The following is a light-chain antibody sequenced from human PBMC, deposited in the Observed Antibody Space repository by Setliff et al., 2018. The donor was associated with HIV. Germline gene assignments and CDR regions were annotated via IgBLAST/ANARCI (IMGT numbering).Light chain of an antibody. CDR3: SSYGGNNNKV. CDR1: SSDVGSYNL. V-gene: IGLV2-8*01. J-gene: IGLJ1*01. Sequence: QSVLTQPASVSGSPGQSITISCTGTSSDVGSYNLVSWYQQHPGKAPKLMIYEVSKRPSGVPDRFSGSKSGNTASLTVSGLQAEDEADYYCSSYGGNNNKVFGTGTKVTVL. CDR2: EVS.